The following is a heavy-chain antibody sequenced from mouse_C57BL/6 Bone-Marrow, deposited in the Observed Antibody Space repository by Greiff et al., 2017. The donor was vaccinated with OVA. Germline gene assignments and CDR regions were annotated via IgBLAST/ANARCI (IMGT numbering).Heavy chain of an antibody. D-gene: IGHD2-2*01. CDR1: GFTFSSYA. V-gene: IGHV5-4*03. Sequence: DVKLQESGGGLVKPGGSLKLSCAASGFTFSSYAMSWVRQTPEKRLEWVATISDGGSYTYYPDNVKGRFTISRDNAKNNLYLQMSYLKSEDTAMYYCARGSTMVTTVYYAMDYWGQGTSVTVSS. CDR3: ARGSTMVTTVYYAMDY. J-gene: IGHJ4*01. CDR2: ISDGGSYT.